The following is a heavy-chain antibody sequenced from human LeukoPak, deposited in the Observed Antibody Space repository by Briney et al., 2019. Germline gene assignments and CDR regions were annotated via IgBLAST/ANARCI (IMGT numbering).Heavy chain of an antibody. CDR3: ARVGYYYDSSGYYYPFDY. CDR1: GGSISSYY. CDR2: IYYSGST. D-gene: IGHD3-22*01. J-gene: IGHJ4*02. Sequence: PSETLSFTCTVSGGSISSYYWSWIRQPPGKGLEWIGYIYYSGSTNYNPSLKSRVTISVDTSKNQFSLKLSSVTAADTAVYYCARVGYYYDSSGYYYPFDYWGQGTLVTVSS. V-gene: IGHV4-59*01.